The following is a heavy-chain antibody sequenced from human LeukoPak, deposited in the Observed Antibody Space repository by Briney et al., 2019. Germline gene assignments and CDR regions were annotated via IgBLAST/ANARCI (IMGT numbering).Heavy chain of an antibody. Sequence: GGSLRLSCAASGFTFSTYAMHWVRQAPGKGLEWVAVISYDGSSKYYADSVKGRFTISRDNAKNSLYLQMNSLRAEDTALYYCARIGNYYGSGSYYKSFDYWGQGTLVTVSS. CDR1: GFTFSTYA. D-gene: IGHD3-10*01. J-gene: IGHJ4*02. CDR3: ARIGNYYGSGSYYKSFDY. V-gene: IGHV3-30*04. CDR2: ISYDGSSK.